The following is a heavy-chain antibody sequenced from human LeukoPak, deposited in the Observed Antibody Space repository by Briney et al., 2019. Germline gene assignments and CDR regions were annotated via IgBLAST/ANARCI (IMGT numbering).Heavy chain of an antibody. CDR2: ISAFNGNT. Sequence: ASVKVSFKASGYTFTSYGISWVRQAPGQGLEWMGGISAFNGNTNYAQKLQGRVTMTTDTSTSTAYMELRSLRSDDTAVYYCARDGERIQLWSPYYYYGMDVWGQGTTVTVSS. D-gene: IGHD5-18*01. V-gene: IGHV1-18*01. CDR1: GYTFTSYG. CDR3: ARDGERIQLWSPYYYYGMDV. J-gene: IGHJ6*02.